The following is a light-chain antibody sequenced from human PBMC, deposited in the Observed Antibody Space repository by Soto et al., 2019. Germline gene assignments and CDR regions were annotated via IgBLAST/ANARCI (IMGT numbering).Light chain of an antibody. J-gene: IGLJ1*01. V-gene: IGLV2-14*03. CDR2: DVS. Sequence: QSALTQPASVSGSPGQSITISCTGTSSDVGGYNSVSWYQHHPGKAPKLMIFDVSDRPSGVSSRFSGSKSGNTASLTISGLQAEDEADDYCSSYTTSSTPHYVFGPGTKLTVL. CDR3: SSYTTSSTPHYV. CDR1: SSDVGGYNS.